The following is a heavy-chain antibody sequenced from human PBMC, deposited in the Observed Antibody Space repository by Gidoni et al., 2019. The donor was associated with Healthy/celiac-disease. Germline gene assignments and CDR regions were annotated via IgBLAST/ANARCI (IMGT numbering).Heavy chain of an antibody. J-gene: IGHJ3*02. CDR3: ARHSLGYCSSTSCPRAFDI. Sequence: EVQLVQSGAEVKKPGESLRISCTGSGYSFTSYWISWVRQMSGKGLEWMGRIDPSDSYTNYSPSFQGHVTISADKSISTAYLQWSSLKASDTAMYYCARHSLGYCSSTSCPRAFDIWGQGTMVTVSS. D-gene: IGHD2-2*01. V-gene: IGHV5-10-1*01. CDR2: IDPSDSYT. CDR1: GYSFTSYW.